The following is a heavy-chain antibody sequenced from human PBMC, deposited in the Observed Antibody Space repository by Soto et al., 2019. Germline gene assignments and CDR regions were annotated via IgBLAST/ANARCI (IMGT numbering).Heavy chain of an antibody. CDR1: GFTFSSYW. Sequence: EGTLRLSCAASGFTFSSYWMSRVRQAPGKGLEWVANINQDGSEKYYVDSVKGRFTISRYNSKNSLYLQMNSLRAEDTAVYSCARDAISSGWYLWLWDYWGQGTLVTVSS. CDR2: INQDGSEK. V-gene: IGHV3-7*03. D-gene: IGHD6-19*01. J-gene: IGHJ4*02. CDR3: ARDAISSGWYLWLWDY.